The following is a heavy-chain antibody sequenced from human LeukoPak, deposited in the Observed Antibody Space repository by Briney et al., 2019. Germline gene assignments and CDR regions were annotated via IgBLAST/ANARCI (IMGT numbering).Heavy chain of an antibody. J-gene: IGHJ4*02. V-gene: IGHV3-23*01. CDR3: AKGRITFGGVIDG. Sequence: ETGGSLRLSCAASGFTFSSYAMSWVRQAPGKGLEWVSAISGSGGSTYYADSVKGRFTISRDNSKNTLYLQMNSLRAEDTAVYYCAKGRITFGGVIDGWGQGTLVTVSS. D-gene: IGHD3-16*02. CDR2: ISGSGGST. CDR1: GFTFSSYA.